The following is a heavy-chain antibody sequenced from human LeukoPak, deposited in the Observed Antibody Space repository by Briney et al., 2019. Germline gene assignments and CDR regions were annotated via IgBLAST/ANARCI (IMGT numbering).Heavy chain of an antibody. CDR2: IYYTGST. CDR3: ARDRPGGSSLDY. V-gene: IGHV4-59*01. J-gene: IGHJ4*02. CDR1: GGSISRDY. D-gene: IGHD6-13*01. Sequence: LETLSLTCTVSGGSISRDYWSWVRQPPGKGLEWIGYIYYTGSTNYNPSLKSRVTISVDTSKNQFSLKLSSVTAADTAVYYCARDRPGGSSLDYWGQGTLVTVSS.